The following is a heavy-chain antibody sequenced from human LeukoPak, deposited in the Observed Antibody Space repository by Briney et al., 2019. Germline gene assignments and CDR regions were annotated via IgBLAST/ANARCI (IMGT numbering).Heavy chain of an antibody. Sequence: SETLSLTCTVSGGSISNYYWSWIRQPPGKGLEWIGYISYSGITNQNPSLKSRLTISVDTSKNQFSLRLNYVTAADTAAYYCARSYYDSSGYGFDPWGQGTLVTVSS. V-gene: IGHV4-59*01. CDR2: ISYSGIT. D-gene: IGHD3-22*01. CDR1: GGSISNYY. J-gene: IGHJ5*02. CDR3: ARSYYDSSGYGFDP.